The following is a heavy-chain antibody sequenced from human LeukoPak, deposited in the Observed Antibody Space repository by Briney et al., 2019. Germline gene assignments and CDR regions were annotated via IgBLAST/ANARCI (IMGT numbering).Heavy chain of an antibody. V-gene: IGHV4-61*02. CDR1: GGSISSGSYY. Sequence: SQTLSLTCTVSGGSISSGSYYWSWIRPPAGKGLEWIGRIYTSGSPHYNPSLKSRFTISVATYKNQFSLKLSSVTAADTAVYYCARVQVVPAAARRAFDIWGQGTMVTVSS. CDR2: IYTSGSP. J-gene: IGHJ3*02. CDR3: ARVQVVPAAARRAFDI. D-gene: IGHD2-2*01.